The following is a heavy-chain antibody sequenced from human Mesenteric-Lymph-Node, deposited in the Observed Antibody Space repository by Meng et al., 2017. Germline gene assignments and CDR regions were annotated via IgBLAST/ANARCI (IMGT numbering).Heavy chain of an antibody. D-gene: IGHD6-13*01. CDR1: GFSFSSNA. CDR3: AKLLAASFRQEAYFDY. J-gene: IGHJ4*02. CDR2: ISAGSAGT. Sequence: GESLKISCAASGFSFSSNAMAWVRQAAGKGLEWVSAISAGSAGTYYIDSVKGRFTISRDNSKNTVYLQMNSLRAEDTAVYYCAKLLAASFRQEAYFDYWGQGTLVTVSS. V-gene: IGHV3-23*01.